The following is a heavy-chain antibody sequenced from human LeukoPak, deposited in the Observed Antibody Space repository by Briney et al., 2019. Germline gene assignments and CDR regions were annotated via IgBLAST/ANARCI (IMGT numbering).Heavy chain of an antibody. Sequence: GGSLRLSCAASGFTFSSYAMSWVRQAPGKGLEWVSAISGSGGSTYYADSVKGRFTISRDNSKNTLYLQMNSLRAEDTAVYYCARGSSGWSQNYYYYGMDVWGQGTMVTVSS. J-gene: IGHJ6*02. CDR1: GFTFSSYA. D-gene: IGHD6-19*01. CDR3: ARGSSGWSQNYYYYGMDV. V-gene: IGHV3-23*01. CDR2: ISGSGGST.